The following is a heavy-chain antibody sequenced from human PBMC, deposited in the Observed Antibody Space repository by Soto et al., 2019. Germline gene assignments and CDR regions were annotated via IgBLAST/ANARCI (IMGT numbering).Heavy chain of an antibody. J-gene: IGHJ4*02. Sequence: ASVKVSCKASGYTFTSYYMHWVRQAPGQGLEWMGIINPSGGSTSYAQKFQGRVNMTRDTSTSTVYMELSSLRSEDTAVYYCARRSSLVGAMKGGSDYWGKGELVTVSS. V-gene: IGHV1-46*01. D-gene: IGHD1-26*01. CDR2: INPSGGST. CDR1: GYTFTSYY. CDR3: ARRSSLVGAMKGGSDY.